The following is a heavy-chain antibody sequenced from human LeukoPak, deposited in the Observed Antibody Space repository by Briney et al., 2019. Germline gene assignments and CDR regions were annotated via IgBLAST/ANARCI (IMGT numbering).Heavy chain of an antibody. Sequence: ASVKVSCKASGGTFSSYAISWVRQAPGQGLEWMGGIIPIFGTANYAQKLQGRVTMTTDTSTSTAYMELRSLRSDDTAVYYCARSAVPAPRVHDAFDIWGQGTMVTVSS. D-gene: IGHD2-2*01. CDR1: GGTFSSYA. CDR3: ARSAVPAPRVHDAFDI. J-gene: IGHJ3*02. V-gene: IGHV1-69*05. CDR2: IIPIFGTA.